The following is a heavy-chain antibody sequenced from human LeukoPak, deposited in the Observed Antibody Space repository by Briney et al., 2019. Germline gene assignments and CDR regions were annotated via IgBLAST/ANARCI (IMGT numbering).Heavy chain of an antibody. CDR2: ISGSGGST. V-gene: IGHV3-23*01. Sequence: GGSLRLSCAASGFTFSSYSMSWVRQAPGKGLEWVSAISGSGGSTYYADSVKGRFTISRDNSKNTLYLQMNSLRAEDTAVYYCAKGFYGSGSYYKDYFDYWGQGTLVTVSS. J-gene: IGHJ4*02. D-gene: IGHD3-10*01. CDR3: AKGFYGSGSYYKDYFDY. CDR1: GFTFSSYS.